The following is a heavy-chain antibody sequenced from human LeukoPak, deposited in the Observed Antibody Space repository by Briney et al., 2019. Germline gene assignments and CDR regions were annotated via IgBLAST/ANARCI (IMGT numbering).Heavy chain of an antibody. D-gene: IGHD4-23*01. CDR3: ARDRGYSSFDY. CDR1: GFTFDDYA. J-gene: IGHJ4*02. CDR2: ISWNSGSI. V-gene: IGHV3-9*01. Sequence: GRSLRLSCAASGFTFDDYAMHWVRQAPGKGLEWVSGISWNSGSIGYADSVDGRFTISRDNAKNSLYLQMNSLTVDDTAVYYCARDRGYSSFDYWGQGTLVTVSS.